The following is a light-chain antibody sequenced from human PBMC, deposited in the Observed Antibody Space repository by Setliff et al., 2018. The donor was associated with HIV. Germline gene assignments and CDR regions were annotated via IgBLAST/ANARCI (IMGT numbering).Light chain of an antibody. CDR2: GVT. J-gene: IGLJ1*01. Sequence: QSVLTQPASVSGSPRQSITISCSGTKRDIGGYNSVSWYQQHPGKVPKLIIYGVTNRPSWVSNRFSGSKSGNTASLTISGLRAEDEADYYCSSYTFSSTPYVFGTGTKVTVL. V-gene: IGLV2-14*01. CDR3: SSYTFSSTPYV. CDR1: KRDIGGYNS.